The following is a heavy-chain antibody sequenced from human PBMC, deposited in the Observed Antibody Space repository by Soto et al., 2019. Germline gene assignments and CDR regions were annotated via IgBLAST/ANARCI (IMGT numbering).Heavy chain of an antibody. V-gene: IGHV6-1*01. D-gene: IGHD4-17*01. CDR3: ARATRTWFDP. J-gene: IGHJ5*02. Sequence: SRTLSRACVISADSVSSNSATWNWIRQSPSRGLEWLGRTYYRSKWYNEYAVSVKSRITINPDTSKNQFSLQLNSVTPEDTAVYYCARATRTWFDPWGQGTLVTVSS. CDR2: TYYRSKWYN. CDR1: ADSVSSNSAT.